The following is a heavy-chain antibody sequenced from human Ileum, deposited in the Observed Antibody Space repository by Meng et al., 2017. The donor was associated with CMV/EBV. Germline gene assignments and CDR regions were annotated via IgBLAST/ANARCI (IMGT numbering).Heavy chain of an antibody. J-gene: IGHJ4*02. Sequence: GESLKISCAASGFIFSNYAFHWVRQAPGKGLEYVSAISSTGGSIYYADSVKGRFTVSRDNSKKTLYLQMGSLRSEDMAVYYCARSYSSAYSPCGFWGQGTLVTVSS. CDR2: ISSTGGSI. D-gene: IGHD3-22*01. CDR1: GFIFSNYA. CDR3: ARSYSSAYSPCGF. V-gene: IGHV3-64*02.